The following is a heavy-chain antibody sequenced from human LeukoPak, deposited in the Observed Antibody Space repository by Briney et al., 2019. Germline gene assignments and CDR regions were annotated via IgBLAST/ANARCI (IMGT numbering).Heavy chain of an antibody. CDR1: EYTFTGYF. J-gene: IGHJ4*02. Sequence: ASVKVSCKASEYTFTGYFIHWVRQPPGQGLEGMGWINPNSGGTNYAQKFQGRVTMTRDTSISTAYMELSRLRSDDTAVYYCARGPPYCSSTSCRFFDYWGQGTLVTVSS. D-gene: IGHD2-2*01. CDR2: INPNSGGT. CDR3: ARGPPYCSSTSCRFFDY. V-gene: IGHV1-2*02.